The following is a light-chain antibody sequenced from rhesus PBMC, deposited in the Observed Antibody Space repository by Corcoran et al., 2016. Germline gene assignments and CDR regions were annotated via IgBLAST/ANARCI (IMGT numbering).Light chain of an antibody. CDR1: ENVNNY. Sequence: DIQMTQSPSSLSASVGDRVTITCRASENVNNYLNWYQQKPGKAPKLLIYKASTLQSGVPSRFSGSGTGTDYTITISSLQPEDVATYYCQQYDDLPFAFGPRTKLDIK. V-gene: IGKV1-74*01. J-gene: IGKJ3*01. CDR2: KAS. CDR3: QQYDDLPFA.